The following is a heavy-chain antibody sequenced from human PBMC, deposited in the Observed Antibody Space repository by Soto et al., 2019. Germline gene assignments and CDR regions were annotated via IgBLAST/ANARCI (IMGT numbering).Heavy chain of an antibody. Sequence: QVQLVQSGGSVVQPGRSLRLSCAGSGFTFSSYGIHWVRQAPGKGLEWVALISYDGGNEKYTESVKDRFTISRDDSHNVAYLQMSSLRTEDTAMYYCAKDRYSGTYPTDFDYWGQGSLVTVSS. V-gene: IGHV3-30*18. CDR2: ISYDGGNE. CDR1: GFTFSSYG. D-gene: IGHD1-26*01. CDR3: AKDRYSGTYPTDFDY. J-gene: IGHJ4*02.